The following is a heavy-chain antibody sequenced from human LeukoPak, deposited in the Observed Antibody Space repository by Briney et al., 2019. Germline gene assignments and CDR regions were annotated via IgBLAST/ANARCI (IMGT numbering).Heavy chain of an antibody. CDR1: GFTFSSYA. J-gene: IGHJ6*03. V-gene: IGHV3-23*01. CDR3: ARGGVRGVIGHYYYYMDV. Sequence: GGSLRLSCAASGFTFSSYAMSWVRQAPGKGLEWVSAISGSGGSTYYADSVKGRFTISRDNSKNTLYLQMNSLRSEDTAVYYCARGGVRGVIGHYYYYMDVWGKGTTVTISS. CDR2: ISGSGGST. D-gene: IGHD3-10*01.